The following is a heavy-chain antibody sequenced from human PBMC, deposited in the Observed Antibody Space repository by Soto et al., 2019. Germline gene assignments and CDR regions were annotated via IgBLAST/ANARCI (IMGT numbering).Heavy chain of an antibody. CDR1: GFTFSSYG. J-gene: IGHJ4*02. D-gene: IGHD1-1*01. Sequence: QVQLVESGGGVAHPGRSLRLSCAASGFTFSSYGMHWVREAPGKGLEWVAVISYDGSNKYYADSVKGRFTISRDNSKNTLYLQMNSLRAEDTAVYYCEKDVPLERGYFDYWGQGTLVTVSS. CDR3: EKDVPLERGYFDY. V-gene: IGHV3-30*18. CDR2: ISYDGSNK.